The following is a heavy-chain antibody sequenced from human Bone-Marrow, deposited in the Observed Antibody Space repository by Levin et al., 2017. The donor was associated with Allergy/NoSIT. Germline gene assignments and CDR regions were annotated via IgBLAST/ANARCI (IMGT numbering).Heavy chain of an antibody. D-gene: IGHD5-12*01. J-gene: IGHJ4*02. Sequence: GGSLRLSCKASGYTFTSYGISWVRQAPGQGLEWMGWISAYNGNTNYAQKLQGRVTMTTDTSTSTAYMELRSLRSDDTAVYYCARTSKYSGYVLRADYWGQGTLVTVSS. CDR1: GYTFTSYG. CDR2: ISAYNGNT. CDR3: ARTSKYSGYVLRADY. V-gene: IGHV1-18*01.